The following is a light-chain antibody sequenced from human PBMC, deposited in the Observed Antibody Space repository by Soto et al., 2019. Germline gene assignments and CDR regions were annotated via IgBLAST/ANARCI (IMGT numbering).Light chain of an antibody. J-gene: IGKJ5*01. Sequence: EIVLTQSPGTLSLSPGERATLSCRASQSVSSSYLAWYQHKPGRAPRLLIYDASNRATGIPARFSGSGSGTDFTLTISSLEPEDFAVYYCQQRSNWPPITFGQGTRLEIK. V-gene: IGKV3D-20*02. CDR3: QQRSNWPPIT. CDR1: QSVSSSY. CDR2: DAS.